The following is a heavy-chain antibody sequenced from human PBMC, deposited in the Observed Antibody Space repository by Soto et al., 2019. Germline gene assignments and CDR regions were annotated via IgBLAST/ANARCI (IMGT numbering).Heavy chain of an antibody. J-gene: IGHJ4*02. Sequence: QVQLQQWGAGLLKPSETLSLTCAVYGGSFSGYYWTWIRQPPGTGLEWIGEIDHSGSTTYNPSLKSRVTISVDTSNNQISLKPTSVTAAATAVYYCARDNFTGLFDYWGQGTLVTVSS. CDR3: ARDNFTGLFDY. CDR1: GGSFSGYY. V-gene: IGHV4-34*01. CDR2: IDHSGST. D-gene: IGHD1-1*01.